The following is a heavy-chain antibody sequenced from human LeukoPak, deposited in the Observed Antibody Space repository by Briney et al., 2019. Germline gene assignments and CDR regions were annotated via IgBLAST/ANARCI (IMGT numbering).Heavy chain of an antibody. J-gene: IGHJ4*02. CDR2: ISSSSIYI. CDR1: GFTFSSYS. D-gene: IGHD3-22*01. CDR3: ARWDDSSGYYPYYFDY. Sequence: PGGSLRLSCAASGFTFSSYSMNWVRQAPGKGLEWVSSISSSSIYIYYADSVKGRFTISRDNAKKSLYLQMNSLRAEDTAVYYCARWDDSSGYYPYYFDYWGQGTLVTVSS. V-gene: IGHV3-21*01.